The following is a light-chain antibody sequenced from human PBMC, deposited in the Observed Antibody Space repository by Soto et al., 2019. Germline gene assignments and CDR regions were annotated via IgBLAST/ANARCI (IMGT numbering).Light chain of an antibody. CDR1: QSVSSY. J-gene: IGKJ2*01. CDR2: GAS. V-gene: IGKV3-20*01. CDR3: RQYGSSPSYT. Sequence: EIVMTQSPATLSVSPGERVTLSCRASQSVSSYLAWYQQKPGQAPRLLIYGASSRATGIPDRFSGSGSGTDFTLTISRLEPEDFAVYYCRQYGSSPSYTFGQGTKLEIK.